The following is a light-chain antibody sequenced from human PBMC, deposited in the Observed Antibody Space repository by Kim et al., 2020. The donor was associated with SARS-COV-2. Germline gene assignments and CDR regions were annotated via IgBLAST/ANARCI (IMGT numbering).Light chain of an antibody. Sequence: SASAVDRVTITCRASQRITNSLVWFQQNPEKAPKSLIHTASSVQGGLPSKFSGSVSGTNFTHTISSLQPEDSATYYCQQYNSHPPTFGQGTKLEI. J-gene: IGKJ2*01. V-gene: IGKV1-16*02. CDR1: QRITNS. CDR3: QQYNSHPPT. CDR2: TAS.